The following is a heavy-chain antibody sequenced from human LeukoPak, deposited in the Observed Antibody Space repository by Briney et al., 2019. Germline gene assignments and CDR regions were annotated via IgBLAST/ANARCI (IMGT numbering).Heavy chain of an antibody. CDR1: GFTFSSYA. CDR2: ISGSGGST. V-gene: IGHV3-23*01. CDR3: AKDGDLDIVVVPAAANFDY. J-gene: IGHJ4*02. Sequence: PGGSLRLSCAASGFTFSSYAMSWVRQAPGKGLEWVSAISGSGGSTYYADSVKGRFTISRDNSKNTLYLKMNSLRAEDTAVYYCAKDGDLDIVVVPAAANFDYWGQGTLVTVSS. D-gene: IGHD2-2*01.